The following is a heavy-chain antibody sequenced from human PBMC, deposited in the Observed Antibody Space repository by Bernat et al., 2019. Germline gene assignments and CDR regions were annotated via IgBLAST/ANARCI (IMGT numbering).Heavy chain of an antibody. Sequence: QVQLVESGGGLVKPGGSLRLSCAASGFIFSDYHMSWIRQAPGKGLEWVSYISTSGTYTNYADSVKGRFTMSRDNAKNSVYLQMSSLRAEDTAVYYCARDRLSSGWFERRWWGQGTLVTVSS. D-gene: IGHD6-19*01. J-gene: IGHJ4*02. CDR2: ISTSGTYT. CDR3: ARDRLSSGWFERRW. CDR1: GFIFSDYH. V-gene: IGHV3-11*06.